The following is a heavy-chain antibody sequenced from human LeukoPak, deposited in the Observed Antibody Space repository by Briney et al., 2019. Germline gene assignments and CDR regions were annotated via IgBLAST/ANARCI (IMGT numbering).Heavy chain of an antibody. V-gene: IGHV1-2*02. Sequence: ASVKVSCKTSGYSVSDYYMHWVRQAPGQGLEWMGWINPNTGGTKYAQEFQGRVTMTGDTSLSIVQMELRSLTADDTAMYYCATPVPGYGALDVWGQGTLVTVSS. CDR2: INPNTGGT. J-gene: IGHJ4*02. D-gene: IGHD3-9*01. CDR3: ATPVPGYGALDV. CDR1: GYSVSDYY.